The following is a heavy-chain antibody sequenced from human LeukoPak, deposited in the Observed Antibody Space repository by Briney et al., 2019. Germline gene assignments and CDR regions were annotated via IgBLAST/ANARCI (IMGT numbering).Heavy chain of an antibody. CDR2: MSGSGTST. Sequence: PGGSLRLSCAASGFTFSDAWMSWVRQAPGKGLEWVSAMSGSGTSTYYVDSVKGRFTISRDTSKSTVYLQMNSLRAEDTALYYCAKDRYYDFWSGYYIGDNWGQGTLVTVSS. V-gene: IGHV3-23*01. J-gene: IGHJ4*02. CDR1: GFTFSDAW. CDR3: AKDRYYDFWSGYYIGDN. D-gene: IGHD3-3*01.